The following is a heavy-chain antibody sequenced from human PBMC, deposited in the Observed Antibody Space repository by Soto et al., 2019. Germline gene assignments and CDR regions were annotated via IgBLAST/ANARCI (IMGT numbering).Heavy chain of an antibody. CDR2: IYHSGST. V-gene: IGHV4-61*08. CDR1: GGSISSGGYS. J-gene: IGHJ6*02. CDR3: ARVYSGYDYRSMLYYYYYGMDV. D-gene: IGHD5-12*01. Sequence: PSETLSLTCAVSGGSISSGGYSWSWIRQPPGKGLEWIGYIYHSGSTNYNPSLKSRVTISVDTSKNQFSLKLSSVTAADTAVYYCARVYSGYDYRSMLYYYYYGMDVWGQGTTVTVSS.